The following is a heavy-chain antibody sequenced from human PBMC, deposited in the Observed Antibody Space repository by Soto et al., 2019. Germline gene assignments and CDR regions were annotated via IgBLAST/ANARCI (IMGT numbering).Heavy chain of an antibody. CDR3: ATVFEH. CDR2: VDSAGSGT. J-gene: IGHJ5*02. V-gene: IGHV3-74*01. Sequence: VPLVESGGGSVQPGGSLRLSCVASGITFSGFWMHWVRQVPGKGLVWVARVDSAGSGTSYADSVKGRFTISRDNAKKPLSLQRDSLRVVDTAVYYCATVFEHWGQGIPVTVSS. CDR1: GITFSGFW.